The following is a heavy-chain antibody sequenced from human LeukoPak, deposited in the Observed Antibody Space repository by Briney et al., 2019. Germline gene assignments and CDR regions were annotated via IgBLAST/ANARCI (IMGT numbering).Heavy chain of an antibody. D-gene: IGHD2-2*01. V-gene: IGHV3-30*03. Sequence: PGGSLRLSCAASGFTFSSYGMHWVRQAPGKGLEWVAVISYDGSNKYYADSVKGRFTISRDNAKNSLYLQMNSLRAEDTAVYYCAGSSTLYYFDYWGQGTLVTVSS. CDR2: ISYDGSNK. J-gene: IGHJ4*02. CDR1: GFTFSSYG. CDR3: AGSSTLYYFDY.